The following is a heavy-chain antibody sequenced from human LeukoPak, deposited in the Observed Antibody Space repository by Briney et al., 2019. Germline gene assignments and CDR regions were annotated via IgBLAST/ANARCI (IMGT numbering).Heavy chain of an antibody. V-gene: IGHV3-48*01. CDR1: GFTFDDYG. J-gene: IGHJ3*02. CDR2: ISSSSSTI. Sequence: GGSLRPSCAASGFTFDDYGMSWVRQAPGKGLEWVPYISSSSSTIYYADSVKGRFTISRDNAKNSLYLQMNSLRAEDTAVYYCARDLREHGVFDIWGQGTMVTVSS. CDR3: ARDLREHGVFDI. D-gene: IGHD1-26*01.